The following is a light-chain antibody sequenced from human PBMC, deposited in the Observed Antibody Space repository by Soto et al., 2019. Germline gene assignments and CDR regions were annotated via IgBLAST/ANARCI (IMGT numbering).Light chain of an antibody. Sequence: EIVLTQSPGTLSLSAGERATLSCRASQTISSNYLAWYQQKPGQAPRLLIFGASYRATGIPDRFSGSGSGTDFTLTISRLEPEDCAVYYCQQYGRSPPEFTFGPGTKVDIK. CDR1: QTISSNY. CDR2: GAS. V-gene: IGKV3-20*01. CDR3: QQYGRSPPEFT. J-gene: IGKJ3*01.